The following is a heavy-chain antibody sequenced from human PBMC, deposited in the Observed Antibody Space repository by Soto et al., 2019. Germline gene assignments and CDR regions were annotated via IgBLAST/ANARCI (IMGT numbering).Heavy chain of an antibody. CDR1: GFTFSHHS. CDR2: INSDTGYT. CDR3: VRGKEAGVWFDP. J-gene: IGHJ5*02. V-gene: IGHV1-3*04. Sequence: ASVKVSCTASGFTFSHHSIDWVRQAPGQRLEWMGWINSDTGYTKYSQKFQARLTITWDSSAKTAYMELSSLQSEDTAVYYCVRGKEAGVWFDPWGQGTLVTVSS. D-gene: IGHD3-10*01.